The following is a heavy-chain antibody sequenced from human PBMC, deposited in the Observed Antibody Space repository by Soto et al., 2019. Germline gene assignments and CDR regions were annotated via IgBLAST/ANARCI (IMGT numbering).Heavy chain of an antibody. V-gene: IGHV4-59*01. J-gene: IGHJ6*02. CDR2: IYYSGST. Sequence: SETLSLTCTVSGGSISSYYWSWIRQPPGKGLEWIGYIYYSGSTNYNPSLKSRVTISVDTSKNQFSLKLSSVTAADTAVYYCARGPIIVAAYGYGMDVWGQGTTVTVSS. CDR1: GGSISSYY. D-gene: IGHD2-15*01. CDR3: ARGPIIVAAYGYGMDV.